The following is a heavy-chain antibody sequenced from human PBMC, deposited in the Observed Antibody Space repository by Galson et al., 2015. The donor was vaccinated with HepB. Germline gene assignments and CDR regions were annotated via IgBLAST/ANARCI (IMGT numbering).Heavy chain of an antibody. CDR3: AKDFRGGPIPAAKIDYYYYYRDV. CDR2: ISGSGGST. V-gene: IGHV3-23*01. J-gene: IGHJ6*03. Sequence: SLRLSCAASGFTFSSYAMSWVRQAPGKGLEWVSAISGSGGSTYYADSVKGRFTISRDNSKNTLYLQMNSLRAEDTAVYYCAKDFRGGPIPAAKIDYYYYYRDVWGKGTTVTVSS. CDR1: GFTFSSYA. D-gene: IGHD2-2*01.